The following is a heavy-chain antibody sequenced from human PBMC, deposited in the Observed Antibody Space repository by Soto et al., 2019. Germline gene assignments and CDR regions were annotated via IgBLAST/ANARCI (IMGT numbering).Heavy chain of an antibody. D-gene: IGHD3-22*01. V-gene: IGHV1-69*06. CDR3: AREFDSSGVGFGY. CDR1: GGTFSSYA. CDR2: IIPIFGTA. J-gene: IGHJ4*02. Sequence: SVKVSCKASGGTFSSYAISWVRQAPGQGLEWMGGIIPIFGTANYAQKFQGRVTITADKSTSTAYMELSSLRSEDTAVYYCAREFDSSGVGFGYWGQGTLVTVSS.